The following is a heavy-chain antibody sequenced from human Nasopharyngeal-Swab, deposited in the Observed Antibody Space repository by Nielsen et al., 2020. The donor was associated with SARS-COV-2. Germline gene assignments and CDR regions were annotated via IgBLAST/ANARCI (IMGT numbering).Heavy chain of an antibody. CDR1: GFTFSSYA. CDR2: ISSSSSTI. V-gene: IGHV3-48*02. J-gene: IGHJ6*02. Sequence: GESLKISCAASGFTFSSYAMHWVRQAPGKGLEWVSYISSSSSTIYYADSVKGRFTISRDNAKNSLYLQMNSLRDEDTAVYYCARDLLAVAGNYYYYYGMDVWGQGTTVTVSS. D-gene: IGHD6-19*01. CDR3: ARDLLAVAGNYYYYYGMDV.